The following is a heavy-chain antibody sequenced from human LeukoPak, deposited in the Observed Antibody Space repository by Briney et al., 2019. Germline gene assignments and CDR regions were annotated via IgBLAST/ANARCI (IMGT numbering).Heavy chain of an antibody. J-gene: IGHJ4*02. D-gene: IGHD2-15*01. CDR1: AFNFDDYG. CDR3: ARDSVVGVATWDY. CDR2: IDLNGGSI. Sequence: GGSLRLSCAASAFNFDDYGMSWVRQVPGKGLEWVSGIDLNGGSIGYADSVKGRFTISRDNAKNPLYLQMNSLRVEDTAFYYCARDSVVGVATWDYWGQGTLVTVSS. V-gene: IGHV3-20*04.